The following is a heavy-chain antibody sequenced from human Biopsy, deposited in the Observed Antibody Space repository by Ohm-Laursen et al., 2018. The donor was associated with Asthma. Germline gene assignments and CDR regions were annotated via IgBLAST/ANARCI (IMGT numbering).Heavy chain of an antibody. CDR2: ISPNSGGT. Sequence: ASVKVSCKASGYTFIGCHIHWMRQAPGQGLKWMGRISPNSGGTNYAQKFQGRVTMTRDTSISTAYMEVSRLRSDDTAVYYCARGQKSAGDRWFDPWGQGTLVTVSS. CDR3: ARGQKSAGDRWFDP. D-gene: IGHD6-13*01. J-gene: IGHJ5*02. CDR1: GYTFIGCH. V-gene: IGHV1-2*06.